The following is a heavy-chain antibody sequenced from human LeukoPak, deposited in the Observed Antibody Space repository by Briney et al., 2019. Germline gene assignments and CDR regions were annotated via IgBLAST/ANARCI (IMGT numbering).Heavy chain of an antibody. V-gene: IGHV3-21*01. CDR2: ISSSSSSYI. Sequence: PGGSLRLSCAASGFTFSSYSMNWVRQAPGNGLEWVSSISSSSSSYIYYAYSVKGRFTISRDNAKNSLYLQMNSLRAEDTAVYYCARDRLAFDDGFDYWGQGTLVTVSS. D-gene: IGHD4-17*01. J-gene: IGHJ4*02. CDR1: GFTFSSYS. CDR3: ARDRLAFDDGFDY.